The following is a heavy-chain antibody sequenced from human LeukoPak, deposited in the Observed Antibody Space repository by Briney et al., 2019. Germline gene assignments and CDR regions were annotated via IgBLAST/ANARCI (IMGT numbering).Heavy chain of an antibody. Sequence: GGSLRLSCAASGFTFSSYSMNWVRQAPGKGLEWVSSISSSSRYIYYADSVKGRFTISRDNAKNSLYLQMNSLRAEDTAVYYCARDTAMVWGAFDYWGQGTLVTVSS. D-gene: IGHD5-18*01. CDR3: ARDTAMVWGAFDY. CDR2: ISSSSRYI. J-gene: IGHJ4*02. V-gene: IGHV3-21*01. CDR1: GFTFSSYS.